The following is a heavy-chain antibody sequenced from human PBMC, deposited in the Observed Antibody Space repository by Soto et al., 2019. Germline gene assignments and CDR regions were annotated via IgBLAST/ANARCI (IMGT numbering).Heavy chain of an antibody. Sequence: AGGSLRLSCAASGFTFSSYSMNWVRQAPGKGLEWVSSISSSSSYIYYADSVKGRFTISRDNAKNSLYLQMNSLRAEDTAVYYCARDDSSSSPPHFDYWGQGTMVTVYS. CDR2: ISSSSSYI. CDR1: GFTFSSYS. D-gene: IGHD6-6*01. J-gene: IGHJ4*02. V-gene: IGHV3-21*01. CDR3: ARDDSSSSPPHFDY.